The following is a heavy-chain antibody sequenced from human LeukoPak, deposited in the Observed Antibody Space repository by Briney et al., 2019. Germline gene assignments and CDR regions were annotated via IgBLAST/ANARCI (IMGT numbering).Heavy chain of an antibody. J-gene: IGHJ5*02. Sequence: GASVKLSCKASGYTFTSYGISWVRQAPGQGLEWMGWISAYNGNTNYAQKLQGRVTVTTDTSTSTAYMELRSLRSDDTAVYYCARDPRIAAASPLGWFDPWGQGTLVTVSS. D-gene: IGHD6-13*01. CDR2: ISAYNGNT. CDR1: GYTFTSYG. CDR3: ARDPRIAAASPLGWFDP. V-gene: IGHV1-18*01.